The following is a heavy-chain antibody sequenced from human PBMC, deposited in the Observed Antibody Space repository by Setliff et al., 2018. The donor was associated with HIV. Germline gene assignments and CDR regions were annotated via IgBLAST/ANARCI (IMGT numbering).Heavy chain of an antibody. CDR2: IYYSGTT. CDR3: AGRGGYNDWNFDY. J-gene: IGHJ4*02. CDR1: GVSMSSHY. Sequence: SETLSLTCNVSGVSMSSHYWSWIRQAPGQPPNKGLEWIGNIYYSGTTNYNPSLESRVTISIDTSKSQFSLKLTSVTTADTAMYYCAGRGGYNDWNFDYWGQGALVTVSS. V-gene: IGHV4-59*11. D-gene: IGHD5-12*01.